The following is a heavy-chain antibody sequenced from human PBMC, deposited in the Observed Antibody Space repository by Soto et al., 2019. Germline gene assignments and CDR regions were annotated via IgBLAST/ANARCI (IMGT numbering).Heavy chain of an antibody. D-gene: IGHD4-17*01. J-gene: IGHJ4*02. CDR2: VYYSATT. CDR3: ARTTAVPNTLRSRYFFDY. V-gene: IGHV4-61*01. CDR1: GGSVSNKTYY. Sequence: SETMSLTCSVSGGSVSNKTYYWSWIRQPPGKRLEWIGYVYYSATTNYNPSLKSRVTISVGLSKNQFSLRLSSVTTADTALYYCARTTAVPNTLRSRYFFDYWGQGTLVTSPQ.